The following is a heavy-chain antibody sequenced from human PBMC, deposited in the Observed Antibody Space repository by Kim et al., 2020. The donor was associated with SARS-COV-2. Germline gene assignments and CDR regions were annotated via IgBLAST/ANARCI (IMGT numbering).Heavy chain of an antibody. Sequence: SETLSLTCAVSGGSISSSNWWSWVRQPPGKGLEWIGEIYHSGSTNYNPSLKSRVTISVDKSKNQFSLKLSSVTAADTAVYYCARAHWDYGSGSGKYYYYGMDVWGQGTTVTVSS. CDR3: ARAHWDYGSGSGKYYYYGMDV. J-gene: IGHJ6*02. CDR1: GGSISSSNW. D-gene: IGHD3-10*01. V-gene: IGHV4-4*02. CDR2: IYHSGST.